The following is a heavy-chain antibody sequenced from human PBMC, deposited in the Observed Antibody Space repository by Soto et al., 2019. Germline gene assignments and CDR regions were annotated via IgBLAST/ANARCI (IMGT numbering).Heavy chain of an antibody. CDR2: INHSGST. J-gene: IGHJ6*02. Sequence: SETLSLTCAVYGGSFSGYYWSWIRQPPGKGLEWIGEINHSGSTKYSPSFQGQVTLSADKSITTAYLQWSSLKASDTAVYYCARHQVGYFEQDFYYYGMDVWGQGTTVTVSS. CDR3: ARHQVGYFEQDFYYYGMDV. D-gene: IGHD3-9*01. CDR1: GGSFSGYY. V-gene: IGHV4-34*01.